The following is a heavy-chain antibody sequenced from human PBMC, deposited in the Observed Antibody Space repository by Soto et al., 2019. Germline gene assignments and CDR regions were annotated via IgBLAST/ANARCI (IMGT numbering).Heavy chain of an antibody. Sequence: QVQLQESGPGLVKPSETLSLACTVSRGSIRSYYWSWFRQTPGKGLEWIGYITHSGSTKYNPSLESRVMVSTDTSRQQLSLRLISVTAADTAVYYCASSPRGPSFGWFDNWGQGSLVIVSS. CDR2: ITHSGST. D-gene: IGHD5-18*01. V-gene: IGHV4-59*01. CDR1: RGSIRSYY. CDR3: ASSPRGPSFGWFDN. J-gene: IGHJ4*02.